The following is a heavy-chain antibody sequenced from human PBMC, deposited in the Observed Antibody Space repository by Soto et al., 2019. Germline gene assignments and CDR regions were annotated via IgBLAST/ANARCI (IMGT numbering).Heavy chain of an antibody. CDR2: ISAYNGNT. J-gene: IGHJ4*02. D-gene: IGHD3-16*01. CDR1: GYGFTTYG. Sequence: QVQLVQSGAEVKKPGASVKVSCKGSGYGFTTYGITWVRQAPGQGLEWMAWISAYNGNTNYAQKLQGRVTVTRDTSTSTAYMELRSLGSDVTGVYYWARGGKGDWWGQGAVVTVSS. CDR3: ARGGKGDW. V-gene: IGHV1-18*01.